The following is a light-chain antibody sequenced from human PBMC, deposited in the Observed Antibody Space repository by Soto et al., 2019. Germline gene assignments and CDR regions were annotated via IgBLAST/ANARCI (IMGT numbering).Light chain of an antibody. V-gene: IGKV3D-15*01. CDR1: QSINSN. J-gene: IGKJ4*01. Sequence: EVVMTQSPATLSVSPGEGATLSCRASQSINSNLAWYQQKPGQAPRLLMYDASTRGTGIPVRFSGSGSGTEYTLTISSLQSEDFAIYYCQQYNAWPRITFGGGTKVEIK. CDR2: DAS. CDR3: QQYNAWPRIT.